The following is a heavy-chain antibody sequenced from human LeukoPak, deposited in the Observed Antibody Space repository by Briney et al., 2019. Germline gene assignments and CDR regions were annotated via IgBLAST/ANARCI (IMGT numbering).Heavy chain of an antibody. V-gene: IGHV1-18*01. D-gene: IGHD6-19*01. Sequence: ASVKVSCKASGYTFTSYGISWVRQAPGQGLEWMGWISAYNGNTNYAQKLQGRVTMTTDTSTSTAYMELRSLRSDDTAVYYCAREIRIAVAGTEYNWFDPWGQGTLVTVSS. CDR1: GYTFTSYG. CDR2: ISAYNGNT. J-gene: IGHJ5*02. CDR3: AREIRIAVAGTEYNWFDP.